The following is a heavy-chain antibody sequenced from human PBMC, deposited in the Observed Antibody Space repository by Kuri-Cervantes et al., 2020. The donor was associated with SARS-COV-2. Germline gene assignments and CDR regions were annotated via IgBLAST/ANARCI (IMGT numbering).Heavy chain of an antibody. CDR1: GFTFSSYS. D-gene: IGHD2-21*01. CDR3: AREGPYCGGDCCLDY. Sequence: GESLKISCAASGFTFSSYSMNWVRQAPGKGLEWVSSISSSGSTIYYADSVKGRFTISRDNAKNSLYLQMNSLRAEDMAVYYCAREGPYCGGDCCLDYWGQGTLVTVSS. J-gene: IGHJ4*02. CDR2: ISSSGSTI. V-gene: IGHV3-48*04.